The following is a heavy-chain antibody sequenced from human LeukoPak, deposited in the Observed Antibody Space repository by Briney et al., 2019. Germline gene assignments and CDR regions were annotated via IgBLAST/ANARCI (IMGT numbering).Heavy chain of an antibody. CDR2: ISAYNGNT. Sequence: ASVKVSCKASGYTFTNYAISWVRQAPGQGLEWMGWISAYNGNTNYAQNLQGRVTMTIDTSTTTAYMELRRLRFDDTAVYYCARLHSSGWPLDSFDIWGQGTMITVSS. CDR1: GYTFTNYA. CDR3: ARLHSSGWPLDSFDI. V-gene: IGHV1-18*01. D-gene: IGHD6-19*01. J-gene: IGHJ3*02.